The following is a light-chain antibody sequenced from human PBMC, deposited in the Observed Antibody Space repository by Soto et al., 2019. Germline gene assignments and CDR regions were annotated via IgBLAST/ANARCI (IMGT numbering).Light chain of an antibody. V-gene: IGKV3-20*01. Sequence: EIVLTQSPGTLSLSPGEKATLSCRASQSVGDTFLSWYQQKPGQAPRLLIFGASSRATGTPDRFSGSGSGTDFTLTISRLEPEDFAVYYCQQYGSSPPWTFGQGTEVEIK. J-gene: IGKJ1*01. CDR3: QQYGSSPPWT. CDR1: QSVGDTF. CDR2: GAS.